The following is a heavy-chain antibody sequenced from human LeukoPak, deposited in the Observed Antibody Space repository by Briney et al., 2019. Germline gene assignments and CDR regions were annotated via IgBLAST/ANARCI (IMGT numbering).Heavy chain of an antibody. CDR3: AREGITIFGVVIIRDFDY. Sequence: GGSLRLSCAASGFTFSDYYMSWIRQAPGKGLEWVSYISSSGSTIYYADSVKGRFTISRDNAKNSLYLQMNSLRDEDTAVYYCAREGITIFGVVIIRDFDYWGQGTLVTVSS. CDR1: GFTFSDYY. V-gene: IGHV3-11*04. CDR2: ISSSGSTI. J-gene: IGHJ4*02. D-gene: IGHD3-3*01.